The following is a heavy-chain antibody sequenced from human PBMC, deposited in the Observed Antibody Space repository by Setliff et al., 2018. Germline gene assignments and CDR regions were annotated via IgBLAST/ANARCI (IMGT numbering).Heavy chain of an antibody. D-gene: IGHD3-3*01. CDR2: INPNSGGT. V-gene: IGHV1-2*04. Sequence: ASVKVSCKASGYTFTGYYMHWVRQAPGQGLEWMGWINPNSGGTNYAQKFQGWVTLTRDTSISTAYMELSRLRSDDTAVYYCARGRDFWSGYLVYWGQGTLVTVSS. CDR1: GYTFTGYY. J-gene: IGHJ4*02. CDR3: ARGRDFWSGYLVY.